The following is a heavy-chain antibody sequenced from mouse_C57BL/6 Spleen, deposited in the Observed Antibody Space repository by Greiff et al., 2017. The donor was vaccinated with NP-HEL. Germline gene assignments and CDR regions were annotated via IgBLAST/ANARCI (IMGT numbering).Heavy chain of an antibody. CDR1: GFTFSSYA. CDR2: ISDGGSYT. D-gene: IGHD2-1*01. J-gene: IGHJ1*03. V-gene: IGHV5-4*01. CDR3: ARDAYGSWYFDV. Sequence: EVHLVESGGGLVKPGGSLKLSCAASGFTFSSYAMSWVRQTPEKRLEWVATISDGGSYTYYPDNVKGRFTISRDNAKNNLYLQMSHLKSEDTAMYYCARDAYGSWYFDVWGTRTTVTVSS.